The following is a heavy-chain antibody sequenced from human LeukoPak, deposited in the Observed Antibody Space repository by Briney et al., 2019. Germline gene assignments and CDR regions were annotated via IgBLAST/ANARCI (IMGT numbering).Heavy chain of an antibody. D-gene: IGHD5-24*01. J-gene: IGHJ4*02. CDR3: ARAGEMATIIDY. Sequence: SETLSLTCTVSGDSISRSSYYWGWIRQPPGKGLEYIGIIYYSGTTYYNPSLKSRVTISVDTSKNQFSLKLSSVTAADTAVYYCARAGEMATIIDYWGQGTLVTVSS. V-gene: IGHV4-39*07. CDR2: IYYSGTT. CDR1: GDSISRSSYY.